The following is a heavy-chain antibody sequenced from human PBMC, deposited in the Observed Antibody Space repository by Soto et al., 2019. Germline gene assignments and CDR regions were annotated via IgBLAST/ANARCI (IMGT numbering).Heavy chain of an antibody. CDR1: GGPISRFY. D-gene: IGHD3-10*01. Sequence: QVQLQESVPGPVKPSETLSLTCTFSGGPISRFYWSWIRQSPGKRLEWIGHVSYSGDTKYNPSLKSRVTISLETSMNQFSLKVNSVTAADTAVYYCATEGFGELGVFDFWGQGTLVTVSS. CDR2: VSYSGDT. J-gene: IGHJ3*01. V-gene: IGHV4-59*03. CDR3: ATEGFGELGVFDF.